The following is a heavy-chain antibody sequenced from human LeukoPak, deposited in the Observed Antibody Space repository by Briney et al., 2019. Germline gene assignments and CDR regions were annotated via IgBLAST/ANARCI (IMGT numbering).Heavy chain of an antibody. J-gene: IGHJ4*02. CDR3: ARQPYYYDSSGYALDY. CDR1: GGSISSSSYY. D-gene: IGHD3-22*01. Sequence: SETLSLTCTVSGGSISSSSYYWGWIRQPPGKGLEWIGSIYYSGSTYYNPSLKSRVTISVDTSKNQFSLKLSSVTAADTAVYYCARQPYYYDSSGYALDYWGQGTLVTVSP. V-gene: IGHV4-39*01. CDR2: IYYSGST.